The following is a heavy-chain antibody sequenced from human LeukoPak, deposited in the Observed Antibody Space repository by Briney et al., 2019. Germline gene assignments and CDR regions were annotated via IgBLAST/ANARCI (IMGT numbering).Heavy chain of an antibody. CDR1: GFTFSDYY. Sequence: GGSLRLSCAASGFTFSDYYMTWIRQAPGKGLEWVSYISSSGSTIYYADSVKGRFTISRDNAKNSLYLQMNSLSPEDTAVYYCARVPLYASGWYYFDFWGQGTLVTFSS. J-gene: IGHJ4*02. CDR3: ARVPLYASGWYYFDF. D-gene: IGHD6-19*01. CDR2: ISSSGSTI. V-gene: IGHV3-11*01.